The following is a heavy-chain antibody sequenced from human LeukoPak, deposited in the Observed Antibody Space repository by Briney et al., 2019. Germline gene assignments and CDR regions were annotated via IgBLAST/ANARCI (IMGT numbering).Heavy chain of an antibody. CDR1: GFTFSSYA. D-gene: IGHD3-9*01. V-gene: IGHV3-23*01. CDR3: ARSYDILTGYYLVFDY. Sequence: PGGSLRLSCAASGFTFSSYAMSWVRQAPGKGLEWVSAISGSGGSTYYADSVKGRFTISRDNSKNTLYLQMNSLRAEDTAVYYCARSYDILTGYYLVFDYWGQGTLVTVSS. CDR2: ISGSGGST. J-gene: IGHJ4*02.